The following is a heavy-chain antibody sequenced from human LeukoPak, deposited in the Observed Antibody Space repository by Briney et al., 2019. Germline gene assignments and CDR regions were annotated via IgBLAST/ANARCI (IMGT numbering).Heavy chain of an antibody. D-gene: IGHD3-10*01. J-gene: IGHJ6*03. CDR1: GGSFSGYY. V-gene: IGHV4-34*01. CDR3: ARLTKNDSGSFRFGKKKRGYMDV. CDR2: INHSGST. Sequence: PSETLSLTCAVYGGSFSGYYWSWIRQPPGKGLEWIGEINHSGSTNYNPSLKSRVTISVDTSKSQFSLRVNSVTAADTAVYYCARLTKNDSGSFRFGKKKRGYMDVWGKGTTVTISS.